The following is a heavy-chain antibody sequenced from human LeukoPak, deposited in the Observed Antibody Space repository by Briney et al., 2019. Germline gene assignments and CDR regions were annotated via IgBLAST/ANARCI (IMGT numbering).Heavy chain of an antibody. J-gene: IGHJ3*02. Sequence: GGSLRLSCAASGFTFSVYGMHWVRQAPGKGLEWVAVIWNDGSNKYYADSVKGRFTISRDNSKNTLYLQVNSLRAEDTAMYYCARNILFAFDIWGQGTMVTVSS. CDR1: GFTFSVYG. D-gene: IGHD2/OR15-2a*01. CDR2: IWNDGSNK. V-gene: IGHV3-33*01. CDR3: ARNILFAFDI.